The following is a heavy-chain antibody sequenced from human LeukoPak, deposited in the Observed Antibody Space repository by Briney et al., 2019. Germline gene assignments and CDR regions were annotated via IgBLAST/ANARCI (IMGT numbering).Heavy chain of an antibody. J-gene: IGHJ4*02. CDR3: ARDRIAAGVLDF. Sequence: ASVKVSCKASGYDFITYAFSWVRQAPGQGLEWMAWINPYHGRTIYSQKFKARVTLTTDTSTNTAHMELTSLTSDDTAVYFCARDRIAAGVLDFWGQGTLLTVSS. CDR1: GYDFITYA. CDR2: INPYHGRT. D-gene: IGHD6-13*01. V-gene: IGHV1-18*01.